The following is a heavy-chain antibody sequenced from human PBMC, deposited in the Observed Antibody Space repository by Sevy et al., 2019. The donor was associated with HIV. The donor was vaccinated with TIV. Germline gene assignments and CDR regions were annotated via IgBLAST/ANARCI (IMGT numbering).Heavy chain of an antibody. V-gene: IGHV3-7*01. Sequence: LSLTCAASGFTFSSYWMSWVRQAPGKGLEWVANIKQDGSEKYYVDSVKGRFTISRDNAKNSLYLQMNGLRAEDTAVYYCARDIVVVPAAIAYYYYGMDVWGQGTTVTVSS. J-gene: IGHJ6*02. CDR2: IKQDGSEK. D-gene: IGHD2-2*01. CDR1: GFTFSSYW. CDR3: ARDIVVVPAAIAYYYYGMDV.